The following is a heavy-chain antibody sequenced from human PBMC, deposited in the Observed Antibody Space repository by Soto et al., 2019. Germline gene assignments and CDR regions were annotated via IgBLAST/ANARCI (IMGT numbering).Heavy chain of an antibody. J-gene: IGHJ6*02. D-gene: IGHD2-15*01. Sequence: ASVKVSCKASGYTFTSYDINWVRQATGQGLEWMGWMNPNSGNTGYAQKFQGRVTMTRNTSISTAYMELSSLRSEDTAVYYCAREGYCSGGSCYAGYYYGMDVWGQGTTVTVSS. CDR2: MNPNSGNT. CDR1: GYTFTSYD. CDR3: AREGYCSGGSCYAGYYYGMDV. V-gene: IGHV1-8*01.